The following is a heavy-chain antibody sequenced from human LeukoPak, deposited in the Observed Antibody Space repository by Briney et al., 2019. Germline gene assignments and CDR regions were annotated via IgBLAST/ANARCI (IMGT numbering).Heavy chain of an antibody. D-gene: IGHD2-2*01. J-gene: IGHJ4*02. CDR1: GFTVSSNY. V-gene: IGHV3-66*01. CDR2: IYSGGST. CDR3: ARDDCSSTSCTYHFDY. Sequence: GGSLRLSCAASGFTVSSNYMSWVRQAPGKGLEWVSVIYSGGSTYYADSVKGRFTISRDNSKNTLYLQMNSLRAEDTAVYYCARDDCSSTSCTYHFDYWGQGTLVTVSS.